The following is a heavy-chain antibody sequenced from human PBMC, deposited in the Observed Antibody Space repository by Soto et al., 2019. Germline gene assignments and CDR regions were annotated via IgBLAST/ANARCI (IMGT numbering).Heavy chain of an antibody. D-gene: IGHD6-19*01. V-gene: IGHV3-30*18. CDR3: AKGAEWLAPIDY. Sequence: PGGSLRLSCAASGFIFSDYGMHWVRQAPGKGLEWVAIISFDGNNKYYADSVKGRFTISRDNSNNTLYLRMNSLRAEDRAVYFCAKGAEWLAPIDYWGQGALVTVSS. CDR1: GFIFSDYG. CDR2: ISFDGNNK. J-gene: IGHJ4*02.